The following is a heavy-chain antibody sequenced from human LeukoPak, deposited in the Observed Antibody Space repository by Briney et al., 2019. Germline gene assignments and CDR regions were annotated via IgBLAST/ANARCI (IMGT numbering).Heavy chain of an antibody. D-gene: IGHD5-24*01. Sequence: SQTLSLTCAISGDSVSSNSAVWNWIRQSPSRGLEWLGRTYYRSKWYNDYVISVKSRITINQDTSKNQFSLHLNSVTPEDTAVYYCARGREEIFDHWGQGTLVTVSS. CDR3: ARGREEIFDH. J-gene: IGHJ4*02. V-gene: IGHV6-1*01. CDR2: TYYRSKWYN. CDR1: GDSVSSNSAV.